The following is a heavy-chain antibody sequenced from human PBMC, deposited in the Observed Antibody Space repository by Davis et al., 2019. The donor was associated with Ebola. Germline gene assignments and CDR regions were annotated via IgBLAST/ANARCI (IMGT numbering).Heavy chain of an antibody. Sequence: AASVKVSCKASGYTFTSYYMHWVRQAPGQGLEWMGIINPSGGSTSYAQKFQGRVTMTRDTSTSTVYLELSRLRSEDTAVYYCARVPDWRWYFDLWGRGTLVTVSS. CDR1: GYTFTSYY. D-gene: IGHD2-21*01. CDR2: INPSGGST. V-gene: IGHV1-46*01. J-gene: IGHJ2*01. CDR3: ARVPDWRWYFDL.